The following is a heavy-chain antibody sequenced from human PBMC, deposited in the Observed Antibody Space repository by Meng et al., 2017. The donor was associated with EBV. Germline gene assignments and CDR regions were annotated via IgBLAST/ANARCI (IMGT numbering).Heavy chain of an antibody. V-gene: IGHV3-21*01. D-gene: IGHD4-17*01. Sequence: EVPLVESGGGLVKPGGSLRLSCAASGFTFSSYSMNWVRQAPGKGLEWVSSISSSSSYIYYADSVKGRFTISRDNAKNSLYLQMNSLRAEDTAVYYCARNRGNGDYYFDYWGQGTLVTVSS. CDR2: ISSSSSYI. CDR3: ARNRGNGDYYFDY. CDR1: GFTFSSYS. J-gene: IGHJ4*02.